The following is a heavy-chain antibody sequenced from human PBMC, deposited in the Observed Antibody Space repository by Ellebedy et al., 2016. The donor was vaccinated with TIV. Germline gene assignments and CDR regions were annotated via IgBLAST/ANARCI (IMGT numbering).Heavy chain of an antibody. CDR2: IYPSDSDS. V-gene: IGHV5-51*01. D-gene: IGHD2-15*01. J-gene: IGHJ3*02. CDR1: GYSFTSHW. CDR3: AKRHCSGGSCIRRGAFDI. Sequence: ASVKVSCKGSGYSFTSHWIGWVRQMPGKGLEWMGIIYPSDSDSRYSPSFQGQVTFSADKSITTAYLQWSSLKASDTAMYYCAKRHCSGGSCIRRGAFDIWGQGTMVTVSS.